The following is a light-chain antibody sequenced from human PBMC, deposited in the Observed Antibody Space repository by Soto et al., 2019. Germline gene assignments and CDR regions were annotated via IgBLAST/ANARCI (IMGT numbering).Light chain of an antibody. Sequence: DIQMTQSPSTLAASVGDRVTITCRASQSIRTWLAWYQQKPGKAPKLLIFDASSLESGVPSRFSGSGSGTEFTLTISSLQPDDFATFYCQQYASYWTFGQGTKVDIK. CDR2: DAS. J-gene: IGKJ1*01. CDR1: QSIRTW. V-gene: IGKV1-5*01. CDR3: QQYASYWT.